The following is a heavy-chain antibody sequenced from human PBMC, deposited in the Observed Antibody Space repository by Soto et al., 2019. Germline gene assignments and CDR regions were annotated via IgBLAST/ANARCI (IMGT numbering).Heavy chain of an antibody. CDR2: ISSSSSYI. V-gene: IGHV3-21*01. CDR3: EREIPSSGPRVY. Sequence: EVQLVESGGGLVKPGGSLRLSCAASGFTFSSYSMNWVRQAPGKGLEWVSSISSSSSYIYYADSVKGRVTISRDNARNVCYLQWKSMRAEGRAVYYSEREIPSSGPRVYWGQGTLFTVSS. CDR1: GFTFSSYS. J-gene: IGHJ4*02. D-gene: IGHD3-22*01.